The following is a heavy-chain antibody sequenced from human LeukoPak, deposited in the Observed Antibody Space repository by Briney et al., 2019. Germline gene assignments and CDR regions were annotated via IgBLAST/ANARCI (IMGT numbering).Heavy chain of an antibody. J-gene: IGHJ4*02. CDR2: INNDGSST. CDR1: RFTFSTYW. Sequence: GGSLRLSCAASRFTFSTYWMHWVRQAPGKGLVWVSNINNDGSSTNYADSVKGRFTISRDNAKNTVYLQMSSLRADDTAVYYCARDPKWLDYWGQGTLVTVSS. CDR3: ARDPKWLDY. D-gene: IGHD5-12*01. V-gene: IGHV3-74*01.